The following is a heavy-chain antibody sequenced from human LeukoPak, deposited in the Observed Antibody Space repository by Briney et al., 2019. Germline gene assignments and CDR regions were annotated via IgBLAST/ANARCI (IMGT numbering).Heavy chain of an antibody. V-gene: IGHV4-59*01. CDR2: IYYSGRT. Sequence: SETLSVTCTVSGGSISSYYGSWIRQPPGEGLEWIGYIYYSGRTNCNPSLKSRVTISVDTSKNQISLKQSSVTAADTAVYYCARDSAAACEYFRNWGQGTMVTVSS. D-gene: IGHD6-13*01. CDR3: ARDSAAACEYFRN. J-gene: IGHJ1*01. CDR1: GGSISSYY.